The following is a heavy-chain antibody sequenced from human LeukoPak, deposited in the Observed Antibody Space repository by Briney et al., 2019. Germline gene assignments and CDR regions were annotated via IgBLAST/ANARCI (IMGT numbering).Heavy chain of an antibody. CDR3: ARDGGYYYGSGRELGDY. V-gene: IGHV3-7*01. CDR2: IKQDGSEK. Sequence: PGGSLRLSCAASGFTFSSYWMSWVRQAPGKGLEWVANIKQDGSEKYYVDSVKGRFTISRDNAKNSLYLQMNSLRAEDTAVYYCARDGGYYYGSGRELGDYWGKGTTVTVSS. CDR1: GFTFSSYW. D-gene: IGHD3-10*01. J-gene: IGHJ6*04.